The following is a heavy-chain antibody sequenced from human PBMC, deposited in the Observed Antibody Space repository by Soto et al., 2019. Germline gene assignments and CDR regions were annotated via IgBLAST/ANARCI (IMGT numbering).Heavy chain of an antibody. J-gene: IGHJ6*02. D-gene: IGHD2-2*01. V-gene: IGHV4-34*01. CDR3: ARGTLPRRLVVPAALVYYYYGMDV. CDR2: INPSGIT. Sequence: PSETLSLTCAVYGASFSGSYWTWIRQPPGKXLEGIGEINPSGITNYNPSLKSRVTISVDTSKNHFSLKLRSLTAADTAVYYCARGTLPRRLVVPAALVYYYYGMDVWGQGTTVTVSS. CDR1: GASFSGSY.